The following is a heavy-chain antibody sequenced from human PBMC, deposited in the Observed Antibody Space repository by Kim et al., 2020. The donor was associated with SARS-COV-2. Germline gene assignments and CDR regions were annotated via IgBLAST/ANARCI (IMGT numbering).Heavy chain of an antibody. Sequence: SETLSLTCTVSGGSISSGGYYWSWIRQHPGKGLEWIGYIYYSGSTYYNPSLKSRVTISVDTSKNQFSLKLSSVTAADTAVYYCARAPRYCSSTSCYSGWFDPWGQGTLVTVSS. CDR1: GGSISSGGYY. CDR3: ARAPRYCSSTSCYSGWFDP. D-gene: IGHD2-2*01. V-gene: IGHV4-31*03. CDR2: IYYSGST. J-gene: IGHJ5*02.